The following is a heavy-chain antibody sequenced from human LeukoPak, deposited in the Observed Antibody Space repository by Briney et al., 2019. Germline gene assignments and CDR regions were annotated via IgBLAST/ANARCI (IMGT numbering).Heavy chain of an antibody. J-gene: IGHJ4*02. CDR2: IKSDGSAT. Sequence: GGSLRLSCAASGFTFSTYWMHWVRQAPGKGLVWVSRIKSDGSATTYADFVKGRFTVSRDNAKNTLYLQMSSLSAEDTAMYFCAGGGGRGSIGGDCWGQGTLVTVSS. D-gene: IGHD3-10*01. CDR1: GFTFSTYW. CDR3: AGGGGRGSIGGDC. V-gene: IGHV3-74*03.